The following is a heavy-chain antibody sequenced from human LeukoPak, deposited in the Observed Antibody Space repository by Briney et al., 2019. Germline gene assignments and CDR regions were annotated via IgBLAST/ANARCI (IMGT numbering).Heavy chain of an antibody. CDR3: ARGVLGLYYFDL. D-gene: IGHD3-3*01. CDR2: IHYSGAT. CDR1: GGSFSGYY. Sequence: SETLSLTCVVYGGSFSGYYWSWIRKPPGKGLEWIGEIHYSGATSYNPSLKSRVTISGDTSKNQISLKMTSVTAADTAVYFCARGVLGLYYFDLWGRGTLLTVSS. J-gene: IGHJ2*01. V-gene: IGHV4-34*01.